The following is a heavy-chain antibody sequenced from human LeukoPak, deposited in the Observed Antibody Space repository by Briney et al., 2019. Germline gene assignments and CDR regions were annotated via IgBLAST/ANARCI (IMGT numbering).Heavy chain of an antibody. CDR2: ISGSGGST. V-gene: IGHV3-23*01. J-gene: IGHJ6*02. CDR1: GFTFSSYA. D-gene: IGHD3-10*01. Sequence: GGSLRLSCAASGFTFSSYAMSWVRQAPGKGLEWVSVISGSGGSTYYADSVKGRFTIFRDDSKNTLYLQMNSLRAGDTAVYYCAKDQAYGSGSHYYYYYGLDVWGQGTTVTVSS. CDR3: AKDQAYGSGSHYYYYYGLDV.